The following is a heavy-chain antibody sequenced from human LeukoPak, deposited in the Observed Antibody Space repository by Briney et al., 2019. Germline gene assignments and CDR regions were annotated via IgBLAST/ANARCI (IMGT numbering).Heavy chain of an antibody. D-gene: IGHD3-3*01. CDR1: GGTFSSYA. CDR2: IIPIFGTA. Sequence: SVKVSCKASGGTFSSYAISWVRQAPGQGLEWMGGIIPIFGTANYAQKFQGRVTITADESTSTAYMELSSLRSEDTAVYYCARPSAGDFWSGYYNYWGQGTLVTVSS. CDR3: ARPSAGDFWSGYYNY. J-gene: IGHJ4*02. V-gene: IGHV1-69*01.